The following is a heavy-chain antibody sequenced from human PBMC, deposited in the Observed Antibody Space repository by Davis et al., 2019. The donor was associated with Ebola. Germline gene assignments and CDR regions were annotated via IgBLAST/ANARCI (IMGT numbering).Heavy chain of an antibody. CDR1: GFTFSSYA. D-gene: IGHD3-3*01. V-gene: IGHV3-23*01. Sequence: PGGSLRLSCAASGFTFSSYAMSWVRQAPGKGLEWVSAISGSGGSTYYADSVKGRFTISRDNSKNTLYLQMNSLRAEDTAVYYCARGITIFGVGYYFDYWGQGTLVTVSS. CDR3: ARGITIFGVGYYFDY. CDR2: ISGSGGST. J-gene: IGHJ4*02.